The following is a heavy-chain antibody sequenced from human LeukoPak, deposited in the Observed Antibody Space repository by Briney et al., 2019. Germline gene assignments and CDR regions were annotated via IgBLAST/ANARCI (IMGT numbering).Heavy chain of an antibody. CDR2: IIPIFGIA. Sequence: ASVKVSCKASGGTFSSYAISWVRQAPGQGLEWMGRIIPIFGIANYAQKFQGRVTITADKSTSTAYMELSSLRSEDTAVYYCARDRDDVGVGFDYWGQGTLVTVSS. V-gene: IGHV1-69*04. CDR1: GGTFSSYA. J-gene: IGHJ4*02. CDR3: ARDRDDVGVGFDY. D-gene: IGHD1-26*01.